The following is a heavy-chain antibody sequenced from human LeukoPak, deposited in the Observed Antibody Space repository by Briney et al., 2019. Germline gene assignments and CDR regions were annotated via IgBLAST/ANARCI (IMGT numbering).Heavy chain of an antibody. D-gene: IGHD2/OR15-2a*01. CDR3: VSFYETY. J-gene: IGHJ4*02. Sequence: GGSLRLSCAASGNYWMHWVRQAPGKGLVWASHINSDGSWTSYADSVKGRFTISKDNAKNTVYLQMNNLRAEDTAVYYCVSFYETYWGRGTLVTVSS. V-gene: IGHV3-74*01. CDR2: INSDGSWT. CDR1: GNYW.